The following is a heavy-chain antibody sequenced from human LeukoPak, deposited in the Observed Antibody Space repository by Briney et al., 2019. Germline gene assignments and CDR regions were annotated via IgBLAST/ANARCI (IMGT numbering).Heavy chain of an antibody. CDR3: ARESTAFGGVSVLARIGY. V-gene: IGHV4-34*01. CDR2: INHSGST. J-gene: IGHJ4*02. Sequence: SETLSLTCAVYGGSISGYYWSWIRQPPGKGLKWIGEINHSGSTNYNPSLKSRVTISVDTSKNQFSLKLSSVTAAGTVVYECARESTAFGGVSVLARIGYWGEGREASVSS. D-gene: IGHD3-16*01. CDR1: GGSISGYY.